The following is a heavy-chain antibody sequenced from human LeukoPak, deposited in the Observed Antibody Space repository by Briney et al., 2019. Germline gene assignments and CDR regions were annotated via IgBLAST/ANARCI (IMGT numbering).Heavy chain of an antibody. V-gene: IGHV3-23*01. Sequence: PGGSLRLSCAASGFTFSTYAMSWVRRAPGRGLEWVSSISYSGDTTSYADSVKGRFAISRDKSRNTLYLQMSSLRDEDTAVYYCARRDTSGSYYFDSWGQGTLVTVSS. CDR2: ISYSGDTT. D-gene: IGHD6-19*01. CDR3: ARRDTSGSYYFDS. CDR1: GFTFSTYA. J-gene: IGHJ4*02.